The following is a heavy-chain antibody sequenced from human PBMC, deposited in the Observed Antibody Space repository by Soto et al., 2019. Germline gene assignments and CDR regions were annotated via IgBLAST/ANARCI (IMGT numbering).Heavy chain of an antibody. V-gene: IGHV3-21*01. CDR2: ISRSSSYI. CDR3: ARHADPIVAAGTVAFDI. Sequence: GGSLRLSCAASGFTFSSYSMNWVRQAPGKGLEWVSSISRSSSYIYYADSVKGRFTISRDNAKNSLSLQMNSLRAEDTAVYYCARHADPIVAAGTVAFDIWGQGTMVNVSS. CDR1: GFTFSSYS. D-gene: IGHD6-13*01. J-gene: IGHJ3*02.